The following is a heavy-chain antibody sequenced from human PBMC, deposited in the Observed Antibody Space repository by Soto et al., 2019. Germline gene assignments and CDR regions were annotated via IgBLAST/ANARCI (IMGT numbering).Heavy chain of an antibody. D-gene: IGHD1-1*01. CDR2: FDPEDGET. CDR1: GYTLTELS. Sequence: QVQLVQSGAEVKKPGASVKVSCKVSGYTLTELSMHWVRQAPGKGLEWMGGFDPEDGETIYAQKFQGRVTMTEDTSTDTAYMELSSLRSEDTAVYCCASDGVQLERRDYYYCYGMDVWGQGTTVTVSS. V-gene: IGHV1-24*01. J-gene: IGHJ6*02. CDR3: ASDGVQLERRDYYYCYGMDV.